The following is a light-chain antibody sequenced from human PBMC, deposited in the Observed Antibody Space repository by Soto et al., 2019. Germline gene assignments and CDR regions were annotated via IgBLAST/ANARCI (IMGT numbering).Light chain of an antibody. J-gene: IGLJ1*01. V-gene: IGLV2-23*01. CDR2: EGS. CDR3: CSYAAGSAPYV. Sequence: QSALTQPASVSGSPGQSITISCTGTSSDVGTYNLVSWYQQHPGKAPKLMLYEGSKRPSGVSNRFSGSNSGNTASLTISGLQAEDEADYYCCSYAAGSAPYVCGTGTKSPS. CDR1: SSDVGTYNL.